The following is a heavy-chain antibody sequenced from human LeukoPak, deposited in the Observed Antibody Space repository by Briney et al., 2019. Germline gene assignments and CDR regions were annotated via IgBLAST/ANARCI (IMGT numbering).Heavy chain of an antibody. D-gene: IGHD3-9*01. CDR1: GFTLSSYA. CDR2: SSRIGGNE. CDR3: ARGRYYDILTAQYHDYYYYYMDV. Sequence: VRSLRLSCAASSGFTLSSYAMHWVRPAPRKGLEYVSVSSRIGGNEYYANSVRGRFTISRDNSKNTLSLQMGSLRAEDMAVYYCARGRYYDILTAQYHDYYYYYMDVWGKGTTVTVSS. V-gene: IGHV3-64*01. J-gene: IGHJ6*03.